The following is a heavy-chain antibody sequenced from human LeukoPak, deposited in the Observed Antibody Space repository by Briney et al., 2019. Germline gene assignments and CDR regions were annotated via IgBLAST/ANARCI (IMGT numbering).Heavy chain of an antibody. J-gene: IGHJ4*02. CDR3: ARDLGSRYCSGGSCYGFDY. D-gene: IGHD2-15*01. Sequence: GGSLRLSCAASGFTFSSYWMHWVRQAPGKGLVWVSRINSDGSSTSYADSVKGRFTISRDNAKNTLYLQMNSQRAEDTAVYYCARDLGSRYCSGGSCYGFDYWGQGTLVTVSS. CDR2: INSDGSST. CDR1: GFTFSSYW. V-gene: IGHV3-74*01.